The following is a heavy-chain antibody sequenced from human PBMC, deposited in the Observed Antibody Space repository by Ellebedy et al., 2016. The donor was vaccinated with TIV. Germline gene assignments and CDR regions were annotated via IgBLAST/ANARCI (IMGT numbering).Heavy chain of an antibody. D-gene: IGHD4-23*01. V-gene: IGHV4-59*01. J-gene: IGHJ3*02. CDR2: IYFSGST. CDR3: ATNKGGNHGAFDI. Sequence: GSLRLSXTVSGGSIGNYYWSWIRQSPGKGLEWIGYIYFSGSTNYNPSLKSRVTMSVDTSKNQVSLRLTSVTAADTAVYYCATNKGGNHGAFDIWGQGTMVTVSS. CDR1: GGSIGNYY.